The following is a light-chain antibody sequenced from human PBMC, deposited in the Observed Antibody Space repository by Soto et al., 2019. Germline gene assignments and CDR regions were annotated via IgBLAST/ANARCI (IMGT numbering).Light chain of an antibody. V-gene: IGKV1-39*01. J-gene: IGKJ4*01. Sequence: DIQMTQSPSSLSASVGDRVTITCRASQSISSYLNWYQHKPGKAPNLLIYAATTLQSGVPSRFSGSGSGTDFTLTISSLQAEDFATYYCQQANSFPPTFGGGTKVDIK. CDR1: QSISSY. CDR3: QQANSFPPT. CDR2: AAT.